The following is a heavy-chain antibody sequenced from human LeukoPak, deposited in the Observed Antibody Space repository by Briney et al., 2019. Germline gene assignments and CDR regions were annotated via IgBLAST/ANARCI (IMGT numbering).Heavy chain of an antibody. CDR2: INPNGDYI. J-gene: IGHJ5*02. V-gene: IGHV3-21*06. CDR1: EFIFSSYN. Sequence: GGSLRLSCAASEFIFSSYNMNWVRQAPGKGLEWVSSINPNGDYIYYADSVKGRFTISRDNAKNSLYLQMTSLKAEDTAVYFCARGIGYFDWLFFSWGQGTLLTVSS. D-gene: IGHD3-9*01. CDR3: ARGIGYFDWLFFS.